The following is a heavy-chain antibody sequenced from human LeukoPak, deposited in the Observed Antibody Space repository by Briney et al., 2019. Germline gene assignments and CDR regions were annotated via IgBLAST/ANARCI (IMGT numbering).Heavy chain of an antibody. D-gene: IGHD5-18*01. CDR1: GDSINNFY. V-gene: IGHV4-59*01. Sequence: ETLSLTCTVSGDSINNFYWTWIRQPPGKGLEWIGYIDHTGITNYNPSLNSRVTISRDTSKNHFSLELSSATAADTAVYYCARGRTWIQLRAPDYYYYYMDVWGKGTTVTIFS. J-gene: IGHJ6*03. CDR2: IDHTGIT. CDR3: ARGRTWIQLRAPDYYYYYMDV.